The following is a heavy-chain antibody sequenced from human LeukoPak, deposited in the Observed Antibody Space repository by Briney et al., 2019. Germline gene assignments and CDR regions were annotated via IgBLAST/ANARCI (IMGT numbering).Heavy chain of an antibody. Sequence: GGSLRLSCSASGFTFGAYAMYWVRQAPGKGLEYVSGISSNGGSSFYADSVKGRFTISRDNSKDTLYLQMSSLRAEDTAVYYCVKITSVTGGDCWGQGTRLTVSS. CDR3: VKITSVTGGDC. CDR1: GFTFGAYA. CDR2: ISSNGGSS. J-gene: IGHJ4*02. D-gene: IGHD1-1*01. V-gene: IGHV3-64D*09.